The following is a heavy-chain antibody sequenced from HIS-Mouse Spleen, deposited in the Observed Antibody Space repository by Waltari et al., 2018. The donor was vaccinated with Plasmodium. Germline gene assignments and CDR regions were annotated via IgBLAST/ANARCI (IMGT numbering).Heavy chain of an antibody. D-gene: IGHD3-10*01. J-gene: IGHJ2*01. Sequence: QVQLQQWGAGLLKPSATLSLTCAVYGGSFSGYCWSWIGQPPGKGLEWIGEINHSGSTNYNPSLKSRVTISVDTSKNQFSLKLSSVTAADTAVYYCARGRVLGTSSGYFDLWGRGTLVTVSS. CDR3: ARGRVLGTSSGYFDL. CDR1: GGSFSGYC. V-gene: IGHV4-34*01. CDR2: INHSGST.